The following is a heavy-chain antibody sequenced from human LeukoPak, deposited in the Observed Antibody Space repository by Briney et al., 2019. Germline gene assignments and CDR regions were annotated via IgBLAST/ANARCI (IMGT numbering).Heavy chain of an antibody. CDR2: IYYSGST. Sequence: SETLSLTCTVSGGSISSYYWSWIRQPPGKGLEWIGYIYYSGSTNYNPSLKSRVTISVDTSKNQFSLKLSSVTAADTAVYYCARATPDSSGYYYAYAFDIWGQGTMVTVSS. D-gene: IGHD3-22*01. J-gene: IGHJ3*02. CDR1: GGSISSYY. CDR3: ARATPDSSGYYYAYAFDI. V-gene: IGHV4-59*01.